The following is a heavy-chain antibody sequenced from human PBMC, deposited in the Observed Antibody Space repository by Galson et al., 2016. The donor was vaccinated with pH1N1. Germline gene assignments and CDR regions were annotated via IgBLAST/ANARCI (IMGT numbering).Heavy chain of an antibody. J-gene: IGHJ4*02. D-gene: IGHD5-18*01. V-gene: IGHV3-74*01. CDR1: GFIFSNSW. Sequence: SLRLSCAASGFIFSNSWMHWVRQAPGKGLLWVARTSGDGSNTNYADSVKGRFTISRDNAKNTLYLQMDSLRAEDTAVYYCARGVDTGGRWGQGTLVTVSS. CDR3: ARGVDTGGR. CDR2: TSGDGSNT.